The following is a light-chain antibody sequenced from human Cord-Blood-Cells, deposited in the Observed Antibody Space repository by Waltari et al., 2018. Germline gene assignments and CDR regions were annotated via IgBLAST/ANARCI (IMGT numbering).Light chain of an antibody. V-gene: IGKV3-11*01. Sequence: EIVLTQSPATLSLSPGERATLSCRASQSVSSYLAWYNQEPGQAPRLLIYDASNRATGIPAMFSGSGSGTDFTLTISSLEPEDFAVYYCQQRSNWPRTFGQGTKLEIK. CDR2: DAS. J-gene: IGKJ2*01. CDR3: QQRSNWPRT. CDR1: QSVSSY.